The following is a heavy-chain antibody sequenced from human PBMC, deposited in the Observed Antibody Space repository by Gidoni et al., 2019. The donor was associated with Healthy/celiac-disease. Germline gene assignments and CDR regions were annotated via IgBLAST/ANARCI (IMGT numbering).Heavy chain of an antibody. CDR2: ISSSSSTI. CDR1: GFTFSSYS. V-gene: IGHV3-48*01. D-gene: IGHD3-3*01. Sequence: EVQLVESGGGLVQPGGSLRLSCAASGFTFSSYSMIWVRQAPGKGLEWVSYISSSSSTIYYADSVKGRFTISRDNAKNSLYLQMNSLRAEDTAVYYCARDQYDFWSGYTDYWGQGTLVTVSS. CDR3: ARDQYDFWSGYTDY. J-gene: IGHJ4*02.